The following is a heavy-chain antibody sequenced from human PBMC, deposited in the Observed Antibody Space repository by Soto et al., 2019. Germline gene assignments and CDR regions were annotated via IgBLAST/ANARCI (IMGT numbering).Heavy chain of an antibody. J-gene: IGHJ6*03. CDR1: GGSFSGYY. Sequence: QVQLQQWGAGLLKPSETLSLTCAVYGGSFSGYYWSWIRQPPGKGLEWMGEINHSGSTNYNPSLKSRVTIAVDTSKNQFSLKLRSVTAADTAVYYWARVGEHCSGGSCYYNYYYYYMDVWGKGTTVTVSS. CDR3: ARVGEHCSGGSCYYNYYYYYMDV. D-gene: IGHD2-15*01. V-gene: IGHV4-34*01. CDR2: INHSGST.